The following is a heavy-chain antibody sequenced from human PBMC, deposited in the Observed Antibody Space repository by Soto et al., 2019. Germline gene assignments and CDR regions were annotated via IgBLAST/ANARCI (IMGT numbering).Heavy chain of an antibody. CDR3: ARSEGGSYPYFEY. J-gene: IGHJ4*02. D-gene: IGHD1-26*01. V-gene: IGHV3-30*03. CDR2: VSYEGGNK. CDR1: GFPFNSYD. Sequence: SLTCAASGFPFNSYDMHWVRQAPGKGLEWVAIVSYEGGNKNYAESVKGRFTISRDNSQNTLYLQMSSLRVEDTAVYYCARSEGGSYPYFEYWGQGTLVTVSS.